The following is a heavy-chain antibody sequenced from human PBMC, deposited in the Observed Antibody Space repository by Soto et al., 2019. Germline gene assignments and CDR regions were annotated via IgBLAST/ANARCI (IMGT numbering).Heavy chain of an antibody. Sequence: ASVKVSCKASGYPFTGPYIYWVRQAPGHGLEWMGWINPNSGATNYAHNFQGRVTMTRDTSIRAAYMELSRLSSDDTAVYYCAKDQGGYMVSGMDVWGQGTTVTVSS. CDR3: AKDQGGYMVSGMDV. D-gene: IGHD2-2*02. CDR1: GYPFTGPY. V-gene: IGHV1-2*02. CDR2: INPNSGAT. J-gene: IGHJ6*02.